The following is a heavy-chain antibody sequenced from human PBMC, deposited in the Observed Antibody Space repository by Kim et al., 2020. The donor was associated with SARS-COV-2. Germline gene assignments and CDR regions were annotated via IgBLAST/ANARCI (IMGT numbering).Heavy chain of an antibody. Sequence: SETLSLTCSVSGGAIRSYYWTWIRQPPGRRLEWIGYVYHTGNTNYNPSLRGRVTISLDTSKRQFSLTLTSVTAADTAVYYCGSTGVVAVGWFDPGGQGTLVSVSS. V-gene: IGHV4-59*01. D-gene: IGHD2-15*01. J-gene: IGHJ5*02. CDR3: GSTGVVAVGWFDP. CDR2: VYHTGNT. CDR1: GGAIRSYY.